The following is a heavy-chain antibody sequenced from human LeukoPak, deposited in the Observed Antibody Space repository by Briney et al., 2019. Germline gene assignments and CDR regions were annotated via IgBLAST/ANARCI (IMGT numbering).Heavy chain of an antibody. CDR3: ASGGSNWYYYMDV. CDR2: VYYSGST. J-gene: IGHJ6*03. D-gene: IGHD6-13*01. CDR1: GGSISGSNYY. Sequence: SETLSLTCTVSGGSISGSNYYWGWIRQPPGKGLEWIGVVYYSGSTYYSSSFKSRVTISVDTSKNQFSLKLSSVTAADTAVYYCASGGSNWYYYMDVWGKGTTVTISS. V-gene: IGHV4-39*07.